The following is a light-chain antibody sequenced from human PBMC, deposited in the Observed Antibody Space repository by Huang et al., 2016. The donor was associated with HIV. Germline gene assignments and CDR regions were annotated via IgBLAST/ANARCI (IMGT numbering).Light chain of an antibody. V-gene: IGKV3-20*01. CDR3: QQYGSSPT. CDR1: QSVSSRY. Sequence: EIVLTQSPGTLSLSPGESATLSCRASQSVSSRYLAWYQQKPGQAPRLLIYGASSRGTGIPDRLRGSGSGTDSALTISRLEDDDLAVYYCQQYGSSPTFGQGTKVEIK. J-gene: IGKJ1*01. CDR2: GAS.